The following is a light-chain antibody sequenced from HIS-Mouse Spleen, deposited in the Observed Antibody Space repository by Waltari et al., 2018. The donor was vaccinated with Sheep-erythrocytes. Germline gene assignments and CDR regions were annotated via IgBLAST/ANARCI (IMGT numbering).Light chain of an antibody. V-gene: IGLV2-8*01. CDR1: SSDVGGYNY. Sequence: QSALTQPPSASGSPGQSVTISCTGTSSDVGGYNYVSWYQQHPGKAPKLMIYEVSKRPSGVPARFSGSNSGNTATLTISGTQAMDEADYYCQAWDSSTAVFGGGTKLTVL. J-gene: IGLJ3*02. CDR3: QAWDSSTAV. CDR2: EVS.